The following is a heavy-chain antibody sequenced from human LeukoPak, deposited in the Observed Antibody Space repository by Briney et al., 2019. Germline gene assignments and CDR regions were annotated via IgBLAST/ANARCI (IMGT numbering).Heavy chain of an antibody. V-gene: IGHV4-34*01. Sequence: SETLSLTCAVYGGSFSGYYWRWIRQAPGKGLEWIGEMYHNGSTNYNPSLKSRVTISFDKSKTQFSLKLGSVTAPHTAGYYGARKRGGFRFQYGMDVWGQRTTVTVSS. CDR3: ARKRGGFRFQYGMDV. CDR1: GGSFSGYY. CDR2: MYHNGST. D-gene: IGHD2-21*01. J-gene: IGHJ6*02.